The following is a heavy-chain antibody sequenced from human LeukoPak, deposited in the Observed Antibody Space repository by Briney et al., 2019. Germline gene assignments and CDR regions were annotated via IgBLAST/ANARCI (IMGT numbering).Heavy chain of an antibody. V-gene: IGHV1-24*01. CDR2: FDPEDGET. CDR3: ATVMIVPPHNWFDP. D-gene: IGHD3-22*01. J-gene: IGHJ5*02. CDR1: GYTFTGYY. Sequence: ASVKVSCKASGYTFTGYYMHWVRQAPGKGLEWMGGFDPEDGETIYAQKFQGRVTMTEDTSTDTAYMELSSLRSEDTAVYYCATVMIVPPHNWFDPWGQGTLVTVSS.